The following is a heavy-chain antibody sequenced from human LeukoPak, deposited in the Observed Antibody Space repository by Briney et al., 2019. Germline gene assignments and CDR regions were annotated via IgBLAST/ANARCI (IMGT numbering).Heavy chain of an antibody. CDR3: ARELRSFYSGGSM. Sequence: SETLSLTCTVSGDSISRSDYFWGWIRQSPGKGLEWIGSVYYNGATQYSPSLKSRVTMSVDTSKNQFSLKLTSVTAADTAVYYCARELRSFYSGGSMWGQGTLVTVSS. J-gene: IGHJ4*02. V-gene: IGHV4-39*07. CDR2: VYYNGAT. D-gene: IGHD2-21*01. CDR1: GDSISRSDYF.